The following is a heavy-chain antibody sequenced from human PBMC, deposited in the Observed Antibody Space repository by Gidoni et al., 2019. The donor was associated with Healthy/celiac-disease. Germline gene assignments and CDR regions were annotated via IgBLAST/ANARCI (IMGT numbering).Heavy chain of an antibody. CDR3: ARAGWPPGRVTAIGYWYFDL. CDR1: GGSISSYY. V-gene: IGHV4-59*01. J-gene: IGHJ2*01. D-gene: IGHD2-21*02. CDR2: IYYSGST. Sequence: QVQLQESGPGLVKHSETLSLTCTVSGGSISSYYWSWIRQPPGKGLEWIGYIYYSGSTNYNPSLKSRVTISVDTSKNQFSLKLSSVTAADTAVYYCARAGWPPGRVTAIGYWYFDLWGRGTLVTVSS.